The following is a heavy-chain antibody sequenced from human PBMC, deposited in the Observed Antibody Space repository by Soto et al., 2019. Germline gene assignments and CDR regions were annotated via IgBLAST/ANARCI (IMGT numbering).Heavy chain of an antibody. CDR3: AREPNYFDY. Sequence: QVKLLHAGAEVKKPGASVKVSCKASGYTFTSYGIIWVRQAPGQGLEWMGWISAYNGNKKYAQKLQGRVTMTTDTSKRTGYMEVRSRRSDVSSVYYCAREPNYFDYWGQVTLVTVSS. J-gene: IGHJ4*02. CDR2: ISAYNGNK. CDR1: GYTFTSYG. V-gene: IGHV1-18*01.